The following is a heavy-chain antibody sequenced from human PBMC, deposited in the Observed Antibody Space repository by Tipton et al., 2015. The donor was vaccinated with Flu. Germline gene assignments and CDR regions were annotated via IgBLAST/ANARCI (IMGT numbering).Heavy chain of an antibody. CDR1: GFTFSSYH. CDR2: ITNSGRVI. D-gene: IGHD1-1*01. Sequence: GSLRLSCVASGFTFSSYHMNWVRQAPGKGLEWVSSITNSGRVIYYADSVKGRFTMSRDNANNSVYLQMNSLRAEDTAVYCCARDREATDADWGQGTLVTVSS. J-gene: IGHJ4*02. V-gene: IGHV3-21*01. CDR3: ARDREATDAD.